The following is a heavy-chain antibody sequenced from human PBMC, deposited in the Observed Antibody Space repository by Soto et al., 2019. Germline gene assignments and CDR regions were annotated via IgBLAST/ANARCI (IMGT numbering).Heavy chain of an antibody. CDR3: ARPMVRGVITPLDY. D-gene: IGHD3-10*01. V-gene: IGHV3-21*01. CDR1: GFTFSSYS. CDR2: ISSSSSYI. Sequence: GGSLRLSCAASGFTFSSYSMNWVRQAPGKGLEWVSSISSSSSYIYYADSVKGRFTISRDNAKNSLYLQMNSLRAEDTAVYYCARPMVRGVITPLDYWDQGTLVTVSS. J-gene: IGHJ4*02.